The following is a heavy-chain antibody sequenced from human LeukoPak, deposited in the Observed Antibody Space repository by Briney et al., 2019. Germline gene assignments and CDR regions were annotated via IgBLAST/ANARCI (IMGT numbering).Heavy chain of an antibody. D-gene: IGHD6-19*01. CDR3: ASQFGSGWRYFYYMDV. Sequence: GGSLRLXCAASGFTFSDAWMSWVRQAPGKGLEWVGRIKSTTDGGAIHYAAPVRGRFTISRDDSKNTLYLQMSSLKTEDTAVYYCASQFGSGWRYFYYMDVWGKGTTVTVSS. J-gene: IGHJ6*03. CDR2: IKSTTDGGAI. V-gene: IGHV3-15*01. CDR1: GFTFSDAW.